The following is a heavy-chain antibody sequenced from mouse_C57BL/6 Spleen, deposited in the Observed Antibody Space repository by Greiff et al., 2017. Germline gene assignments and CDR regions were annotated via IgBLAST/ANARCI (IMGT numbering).Heavy chain of an antibody. CDR2: IDPNSGGT. D-gene: IGHD4-1*02. CDR1: GYTFTSYW. J-gene: IGHJ1*03. V-gene: IGHV1-72*01. CDR3: ARSGSTGTKGYWYFDV. Sequence: QVQLQQPGAELVKPGASVKLSCKASGYTFTSYWMHWVKQRPGRGLEWIGRIDPNSGGTKYNEKFKSKATLTVDKPSSTAYMLLSSLTSEDSAVYYSARSGSTGTKGYWYFDVWGTGTTVTVSS.